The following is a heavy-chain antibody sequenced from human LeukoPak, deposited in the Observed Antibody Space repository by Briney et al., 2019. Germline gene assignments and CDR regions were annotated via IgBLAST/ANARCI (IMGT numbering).Heavy chain of an antibody. CDR3: ARDRGMTPYYYYYYMDV. CDR1: GFTFSSYS. J-gene: IGHJ6*03. CDR2: ISSSSSYI. D-gene: IGHD5-24*01. V-gene: IGHV3-21*01. Sequence: PGGSLRLSCAASGFTFSSYSMNWVRQAPGKGLEWVSSISSSSSYIYYADSVKGRFTISRDNAKNSLYLQMNSLRAEDTAVYYCARDRGMTPYYYYYYMDVWGEGTTVTVSS.